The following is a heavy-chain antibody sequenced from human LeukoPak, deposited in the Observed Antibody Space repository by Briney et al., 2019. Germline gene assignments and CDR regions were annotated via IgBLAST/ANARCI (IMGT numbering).Heavy chain of an antibody. D-gene: IGHD3-22*01. V-gene: IGHV3-21*01. CDR2: ISSSSSYI. CDR1: GFTFSSYS. J-gene: IGHJ3*02. Sequence: PGGSLRPSCAASGFTFSSYSMNWVRQAPGKGLEWVSSISSSSSYIYYADSVKGRFTISRDNAKNSLYLQMNSLRAEDTAVYYCARDGEQQLEPYYYDSSGYWDDAFDIWGQGTMVTVSS. CDR3: ARDGEQQLEPYYYDSSGYWDDAFDI.